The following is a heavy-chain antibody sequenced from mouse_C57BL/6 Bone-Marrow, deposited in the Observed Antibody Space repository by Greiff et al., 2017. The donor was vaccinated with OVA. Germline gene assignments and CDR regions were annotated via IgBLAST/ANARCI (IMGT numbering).Heavy chain of an antibody. CDR2: ISGGGGNT. CDR1: GFTFSSYT. V-gene: IGHV5-9*01. Sequence: DVKLQESGGGLVKPGGSLKLSCAASGFTFSSYTMSWVRQTPEKRLEWVATISGGGGNTYYPDSVKGRFTISRDNAKNTLYLQMSSLRSEDTALYYCARQGDYGSPYYYAMDYWGQGTSVTVSS. J-gene: IGHJ4*01. CDR3: ARQGDYGSPYYYAMDY. D-gene: IGHD1-1*01.